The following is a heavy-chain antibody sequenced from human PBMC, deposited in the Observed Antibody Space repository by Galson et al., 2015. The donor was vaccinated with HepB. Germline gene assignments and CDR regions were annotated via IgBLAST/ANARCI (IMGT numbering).Heavy chain of an antibody. J-gene: IGHJ6*02. Sequence: SLRLSCAASGFTFSSYAMSWVRQAPGKGLEWVSAISGSGGSTYYADSVKGRFTISRDNSKNTLYLQMNSLRAEDTAVYYCASPAGCSSTSCYYYYYYGMDVWGQGTTVTVSS. CDR2: ISGSGGST. D-gene: IGHD2-2*01. V-gene: IGHV3-23*01. CDR1: GFTFSSYA. CDR3: ASPAGCSSTSCYYYYYYGMDV.